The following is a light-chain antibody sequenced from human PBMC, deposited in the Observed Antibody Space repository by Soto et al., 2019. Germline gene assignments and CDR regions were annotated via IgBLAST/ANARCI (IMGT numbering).Light chain of an antibody. CDR3: FAYAGSSIFYV. J-gene: IGLJ1*01. V-gene: IGLV2-23*01. CDR1: SSDVGNYNL. Sequence: QSALTQPASVSGSPGQAITISCTGSSSDVGNYNLVSWYQQHPAKAPKLIISEGSKRTSGISNRFSGSKSGNTASLTVSGLKAEDEADYYCFAYAGSSIFYVFGSGTKLTVL. CDR2: EGS.